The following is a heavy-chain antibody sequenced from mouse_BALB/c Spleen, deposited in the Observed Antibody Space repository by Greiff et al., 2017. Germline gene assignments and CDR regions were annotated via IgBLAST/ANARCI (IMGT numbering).Heavy chain of an antibody. Sequence: EVQRVESGGGLVQPGGSRKLSCAASGFTFSSFGMHWVRQAPEKGLEWVAYISSGSSTIYYADTVKGRFTISRDNPKNTLFLQMTSLRSEDTAMYYCARSSYYDYAMDYWGQGTSVTVSS. V-gene: IGHV5-17*02. CDR1: GFTFSSFG. J-gene: IGHJ4*01. CDR2: ISSGSSTI. CDR3: ARSSYYDYAMDY. D-gene: IGHD2-10*01.